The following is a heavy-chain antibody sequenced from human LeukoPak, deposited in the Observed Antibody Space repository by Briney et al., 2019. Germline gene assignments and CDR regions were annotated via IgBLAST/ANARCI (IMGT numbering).Heavy chain of an antibody. Sequence: SGGSLRLSCAASGFTVSSNYMSWVRQAPGKGLEWIGYIYYSGSTNYNPSLKSRVTISVDTSKNQFSLKLSSVTAADTAVYYCAREASRVLVSGYYYYYMDVWGKGTTVTVSS. CDR3: AREASRVLVSGYYYYYMDV. D-gene: IGHD3-3*02. J-gene: IGHJ6*03. V-gene: IGHV4-59*02. CDR2: IYYSGST. CDR1: GFTVSSNY.